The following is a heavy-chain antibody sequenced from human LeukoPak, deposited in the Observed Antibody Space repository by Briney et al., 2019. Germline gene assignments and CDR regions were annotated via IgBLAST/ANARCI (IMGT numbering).Heavy chain of an antibody. V-gene: IGHV1-18*01. Sequence: ASVKVSCKASGYTFTSYGISWVRQAPGQGLEWMGWISVYNGNTNYAQKLQGRVTMTTDTSTSTAYMERRSRRSDVAAVYYGALEGGDYWGQGTLVTVSS. CDR3: ALEGGDY. CDR2: ISVYNGNT. CDR1: GYTFTSYG. J-gene: IGHJ4*02.